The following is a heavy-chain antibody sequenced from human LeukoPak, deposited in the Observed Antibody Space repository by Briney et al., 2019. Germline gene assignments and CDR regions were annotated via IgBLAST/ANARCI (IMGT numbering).Heavy chain of an antibody. D-gene: IGHD3-9*01. CDR3: ARGADILTGYSPGDY. J-gene: IGHJ4*02. V-gene: IGHV1-18*01. CDR2: ISAYNGNT. CDR1: GYTFTSYG. Sequence: ASVKVSCKASGYTFTSYGISWVRQAPGQGLEWMGWISAYNGNTNYAQKLQGRVTMTTDTSTSTAYMELRSLRSDDTAVYYCARGADILTGYSPGDYWGQGTLVTVSS.